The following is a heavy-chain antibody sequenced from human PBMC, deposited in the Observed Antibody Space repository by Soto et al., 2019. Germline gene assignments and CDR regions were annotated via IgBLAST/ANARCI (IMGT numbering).Heavy chain of an antibody. V-gene: IGHV5-10-1*04. CDR1: GYSFTSYW. CDR3: AIGRPAYYYALDV. CDR2: IDPSDSYT. Sequence: DSLKISCKGSGYSFTSYWISWLRHMPGKGLEWMGRIDPSDSYTNYSPSFQGRVTISADESLKTAFLQWSSLKTSDSAIYYCAIGRPAYYYALDVWGQGTTVTVSS. J-gene: IGHJ6*02.